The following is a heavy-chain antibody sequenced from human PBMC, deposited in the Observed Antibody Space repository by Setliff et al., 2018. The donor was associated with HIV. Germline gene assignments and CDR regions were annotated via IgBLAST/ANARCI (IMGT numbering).Heavy chain of an antibody. CDR1: GYAFTMYG. CDR2: INPNSGGT. CDR3: ARRGVSHFDY. D-gene: IGHD1-26*01. Sequence: ASVKVSCKASGYAFTMYGITWVRQAPGQGLEWMGWINPNSGGTNYAQKFQGRVTMTRDTSINTIYMELSRLRSDDTAVYYCARRGVSHFDYWGQGTLVTVSS. J-gene: IGHJ4*02. V-gene: IGHV1-2*02.